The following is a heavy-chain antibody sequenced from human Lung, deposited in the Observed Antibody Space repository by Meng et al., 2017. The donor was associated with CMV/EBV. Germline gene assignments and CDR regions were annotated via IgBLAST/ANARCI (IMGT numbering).Heavy chain of an antibody. Sequence: GESXKISCAASGFTFNNYVMSWVRQAPGMGLEWVSSITTNGRNAYYADSVKGRLTLSRDNSKKTLYLQMHSLRAEDKAVYYCTKGGYVVVREGWGMDFWGGGXTVTVSS. D-gene: IGHD2-21*01. CDR3: TKGGYVVVREGWGMDF. CDR2: ITTNGRNA. CDR1: GFTFNNYV. V-gene: IGHV3-23*01. J-gene: IGHJ6*01.